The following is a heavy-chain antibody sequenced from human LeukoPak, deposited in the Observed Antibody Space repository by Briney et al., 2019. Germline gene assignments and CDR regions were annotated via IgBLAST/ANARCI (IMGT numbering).Heavy chain of an antibody. CDR1: GFTFSNAW. CDR3: ARGDAFSGDH. V-gene: IGHV3-7*04. Sequence: PGGSLRLSCAASGFTFSNAWMSWVRQAPGKGLEWVANIHPEGNEKYHVESVKGRFTISRDNTKNLLFLQMNGLRVEDTAVYYCARGDAFSGDHWGQGTLVTVSS. J-gene: IGHJ4*02. CDR2: IHPEGNEK.